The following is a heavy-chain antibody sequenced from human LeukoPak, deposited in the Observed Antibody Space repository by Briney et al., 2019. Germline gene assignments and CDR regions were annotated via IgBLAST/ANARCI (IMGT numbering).Heavy chain of an antibody. D-gene: IGHD4-17*01. Sequence: ASVKVSCKASGYTFTGYYMHWVRQAPGQGLEWMGWINPNSGGTHYTQKFQGRVTMTRDTSTGTVYMDLSSLRSEDTAVYYCARQAVTSGWYFDYWGQGTLVTVSS. CDR2: INPNSGGT. CDR1: GYTFTGYY. V-gene: IGHV1-2*02. J-gene: IGHJ4*02. CDR3: ARQAVTSGWYFDY.